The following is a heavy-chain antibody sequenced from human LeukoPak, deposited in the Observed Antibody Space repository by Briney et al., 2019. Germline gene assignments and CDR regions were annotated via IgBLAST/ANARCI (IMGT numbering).Heavy chain of an antibody. CDR2: ISSSGSTI. CDR3: ARDRGCSSTSCYRHYYYGMDV. V-gene: IGHV3-11*01. Sequence: GGSLRLSCAASGFTFSDYYMSWIRQAPGKGLEWVSYISSSGSTIYYADSVKGRFTIYRDNAKNSLYLQMNSLRAEDTAVYYCARDRGCSSTSCYRHYYYGMDVWGQGTTVTVSS. D-gene: IGHD2-2*01. J-gene: IGHJ6*02. CDR1: GFTFSDYY.